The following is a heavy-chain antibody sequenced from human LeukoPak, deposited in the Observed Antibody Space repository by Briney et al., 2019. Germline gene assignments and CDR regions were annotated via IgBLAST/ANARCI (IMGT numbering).Heavy chain of an antibody. CDR3: ARGRRGEQWLSLTFDY. J-gene: IGHJ4*02. CDR1: GGSFSGYY. D-gene: IGHD6-19*01. CDR2: INHRGST. Sequence: SETLSLTCAVYGGSFSGYYWSWIRQPPGKGLEWIGEINHRGSTNYNPSLKSRVTISVDTSKNQFSLKLSSVTAADTAVYYCARGRRGEQWLSLTFDYWGQGTLVTVSS. V-gene: IGHV4-34*01.